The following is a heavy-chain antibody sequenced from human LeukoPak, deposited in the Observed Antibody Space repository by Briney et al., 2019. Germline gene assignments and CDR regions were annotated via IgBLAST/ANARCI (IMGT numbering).Heavy chain of an antibody. D-gene: IGHD1-7*01. CDR2: FDPEDGET. CDR1: GGTFSSYA. CDR3: ATDLRRYNWNYANFDY. J-gene: IGHJ4*02. V-gene: IGHV1-24*01. Sequence: ASVKVSCKASGGTFSSYAISWVRQAPGQGLEWMGGFDPEDGETIYAQKFQGRVTMTEDTSTDTAYMELSSLRSEDTAVYYCATDLRRYNWNYANFDYWGQGTLVTVSS.